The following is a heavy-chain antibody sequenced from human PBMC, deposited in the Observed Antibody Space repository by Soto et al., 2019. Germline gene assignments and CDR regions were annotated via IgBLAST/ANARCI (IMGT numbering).Heavy chain of an antibody. CDR2: ITSSSSTI. D-gene: IGHD2-21*02. CDR3: ARGRVGTAYFGH. CDR1: GFTFSSNS. Sequence: PGGSLRLSCAASGFTFSSNSMNWVRQAPGKGLEWISYITSSSSTIYYADSVKGRFTISRDNATNSVYLQMNSLRDEDTAVYYCARGRVGTAYFGHWGQGALVTVSS. V-gene: IGHV3-48*02. J-gene: IGHJ4*02.